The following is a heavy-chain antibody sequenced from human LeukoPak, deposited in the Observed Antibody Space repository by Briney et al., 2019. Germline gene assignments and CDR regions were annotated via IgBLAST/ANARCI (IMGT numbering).Heavy chain of an antibody. CDR1: GGSVSSNNLY. CDR3: AGRLWRRDGYNLSAFDI. CDR2: IYYSGST. D-gene: IGHD5-24*01. Sequence: SETLSLTCTVSGGSVSSNNLYWNWIRQPPGKGLEWIGYIYYSGSTNYNPSLKSRVTISVDTSKNQFSLKLSSVTAADTAVYYCAGRLWRRDGYNLSAFDIWGQGTMVTVSS. V-gene: IGHV4-61*01. J-gene: IGHJ3*02.